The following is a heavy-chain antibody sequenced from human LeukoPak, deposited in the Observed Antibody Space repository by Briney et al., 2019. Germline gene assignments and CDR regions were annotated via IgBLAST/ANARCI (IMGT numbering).Heavy chain of an antibody. D-gene: IGHD6-13*01. V-gene: IGHV4-39*07. Sequence: PSETLSLTCTVSGGSISSSSYYWGWIRQPPGKGLKWIGSIYYSGSTYYNPSLKSRVTMSVDTSKNQFSLRLSSVNAADTAVYYCARDILATSIAAPYYWGQGTLVTVSS. CDR2: IYYSGST. CDR1: GGSISSSSYY. J-gene: IGHJ4*02. CDR3: ARDILATSIAAPYY.